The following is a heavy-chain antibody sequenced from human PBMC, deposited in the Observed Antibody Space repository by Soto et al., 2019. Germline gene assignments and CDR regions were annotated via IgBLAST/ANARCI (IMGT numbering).Heavy chain of an antibody. CDR1: GFTFDDYT. V-gene: IGHV3-43*01. CDR2: ISWDGGST. J-gene: IGHJ6*02. Sequence: GGCLSLSWAASGFTFDDYTMHWVRQAPGKGLGWVSLISWDGGSTYYADSVKGRFTISRDNSKNSLYLKMSSLRTEDTALYYCAKDLSGSGGSGSYIYYYYGMDVWGQGTTVTVSS. CDR3: AKDLSGSGGSGSYIYYYYGMDV. D-gene: IGHD3-10*01.